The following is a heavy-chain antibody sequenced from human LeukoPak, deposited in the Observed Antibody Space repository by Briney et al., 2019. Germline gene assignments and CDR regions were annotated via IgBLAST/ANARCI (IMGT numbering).Heavy chain of an antibody. CDR2: ISADGGST. J-gene: IGHJ4*02. V-gene: IGHV3-43*02. CDR1: GLNFDDSA. CDR3: AKESGKFDY. Sequence: GGSLRLSCVASGLNFDDSAMHWVRQAPGKGLEWVSLISADGGSTFSADSVKGRFSISRDNSRNSLYLQMNSLRSEDTAMYYCAKESGKFDYWGQGTLVAVSS.